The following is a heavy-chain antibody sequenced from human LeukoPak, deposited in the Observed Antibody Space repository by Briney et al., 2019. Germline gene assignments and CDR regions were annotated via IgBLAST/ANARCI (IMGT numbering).Heavy chain of an antibody. CDR2: INPNSGVT. J-gene: IGHJ4*02. V-gene: IGHV1-2*02. D-gene: IGHD3-10*01. Sequence: EASVRVSCKSSGYSFTGYYIHWVRQAPGQGLEWMGWINPNSGVTNYAQNFQGGVTMTRDTSISSTYMELSSLRSDDTAVYYCARAQVRGVTCSGYWGQGTLVTVSS. CDR3: ARAQVRGVTCSGY. CDR1: GYSFTGYY.